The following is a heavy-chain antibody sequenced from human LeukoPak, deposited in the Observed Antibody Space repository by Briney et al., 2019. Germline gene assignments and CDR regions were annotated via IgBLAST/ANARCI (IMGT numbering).Heavy chain of an antibody. Sequence: GGSLRLSCATSGFTFSSYAMSWVRQAPGKGLEWVSGLHADSGMTYYADSVKGRFTISRDNSKQSLYLQMNSLRVEDTAVYHCVRQPDSARYGFDYWGRGTQVTVSS. CDR2: LHADSGMT. D-gene: IGHD1-14*01. J-gene: IGHJ4*02. CDR1: GFTFSSYA. V-gene: IGHV3-23*01. CDR3: VRQPDSARYGFDY.